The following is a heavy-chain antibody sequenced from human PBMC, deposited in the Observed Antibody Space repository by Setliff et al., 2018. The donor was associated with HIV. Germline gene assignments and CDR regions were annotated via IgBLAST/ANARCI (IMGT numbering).Heavy chain of an antibody. V-gene: IGHV1-2*02. CDR2: INPNSGDT. D-gene: IGHD5-18*01. J-gene: IGHJ3*02. CDR3: ARDLRRYSYGQDGFDI. CDR1: GYTFVNYH. Sequence: ASVKVSCKASGYTFVNYHIIWVRQAPGQGLEWMGWINPNSGDTKYAQKFQGRVTMTRDTSISTAYMELRTLRSDDTAVYYCARDLRRYSYGQDGFDIWGQGTMVTVSS.